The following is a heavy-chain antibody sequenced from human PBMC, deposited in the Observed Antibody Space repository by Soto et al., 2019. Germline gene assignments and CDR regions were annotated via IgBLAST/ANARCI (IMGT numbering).Heavy chain of an antibody. Sequence: ASVKVSCKASGYTFTSYGISWVRQAPGQGLEWMGWISAYNGNTNYAQKLQGRVTMTTDTSTSTAYMELRSLRSDDTAVYYCARSVYYDFWSGYYTSWIDPWGQGTLVTVSS. J-gene: IGHJ5*02. D-gene: IGHD3-3*01. CDR1: GYTFTSYG. V-gene: IGHV1-18*01. CDR3: ARSVYYDFWSGYYTSWIDP. CDR2: ISAYNGNT.